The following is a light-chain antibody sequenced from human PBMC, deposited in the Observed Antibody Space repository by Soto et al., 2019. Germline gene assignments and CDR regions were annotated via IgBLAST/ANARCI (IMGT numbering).Light chain of an antibody. CDR3: CSYAASSTCHVV. CDR1: SSDVGSYNL. CDR2: EGS. J-gene: IGLJ2*01. V-gene: IGLV2-23*01. Sequence: QSVLTQPASVSGSPGRSITISCTGTSSDVGSYNLVSWYQHHPGKAPKLMIYEGSKRPSGVSNRFSGSKSGDTASLTISGLQAEDEADYYCCSYAASSTCHVV.